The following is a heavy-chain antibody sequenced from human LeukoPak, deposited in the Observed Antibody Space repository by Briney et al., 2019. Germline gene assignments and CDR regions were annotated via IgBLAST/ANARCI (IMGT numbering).Heavy chain of an antibody. D-gene: IGHD3-9*01. J-gene: IGHJ4*02. CDR2: ISYDGSNK. Sequence: GGSLRLSCAAPGFIFSSYSMNWVRQAPGKGLEWVAVISYDGSNKYYADSVKGRFTISRDNSKNTLYLQMNSLRAEDTAVYYCVRNRHILTGYYSYWGQGTLVTVSS. CDR1: GFIFSSYS. V-gene: IGHV3-30*03. CDR3: VRNRHILTGYYSY.